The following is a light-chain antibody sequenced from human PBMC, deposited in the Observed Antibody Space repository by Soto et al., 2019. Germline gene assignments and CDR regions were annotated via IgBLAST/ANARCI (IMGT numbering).Light chain of an antibody. J-gene: IGKJ1*01. CDR1: QSISSW. Sequence: DIQMTQAPSTLSASVGDRVTITWRASQSISSWLAWYQQKPGKAPKLLIYDASSLKSGVPSRFSGSASGTEFTLTISSLQPDDFATYYCQQYNTYSQTFGQGTKVDIK. V-gene: IGKV1-5*01. CDR3: QQYNTYSQT. CDR2: DAS.